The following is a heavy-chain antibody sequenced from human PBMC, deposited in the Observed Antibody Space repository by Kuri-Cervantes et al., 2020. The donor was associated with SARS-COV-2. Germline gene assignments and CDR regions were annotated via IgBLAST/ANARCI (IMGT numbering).Heavy chain of an antibody. V-gene: IGHV3-53*01. CDR1: GFTVSSNY. CDR3: ARWGGSSWYQKYYYYMDV. J-gene: IGHJ6*03. D-gene: IGHD6-13*01. CDR2: IYSGGST. Sequence: LSLTCAASGFTVSSNYMSWVRQAPGKGLEWVSVIYSGGSTYYADSVKGRFTISRDNSKNTLYLQMNSLRAEDTAVYYCARWGGSSWYQKYYYYMDVWGKGTTVTDSS.